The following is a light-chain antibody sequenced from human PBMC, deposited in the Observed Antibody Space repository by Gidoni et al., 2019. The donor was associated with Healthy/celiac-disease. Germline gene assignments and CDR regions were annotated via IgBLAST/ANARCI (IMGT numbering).Light chain of an antibody. CDR2: GAS. Sequence: EIVLTQSPGPLSLSPGERATLSCRASQSVSSSYLAWYQQKPGQAPRLLIYGASSRATDLPDRFSGSGSGTDFTLTISRLEPEDFAVYYCQQYGSSPTFGGGTKVEIK. J-gene: IGKJ4*01. CDR3: QQYGSSPT. CDR1: QSVSSSY. V-gene: IGKV3-20*01.